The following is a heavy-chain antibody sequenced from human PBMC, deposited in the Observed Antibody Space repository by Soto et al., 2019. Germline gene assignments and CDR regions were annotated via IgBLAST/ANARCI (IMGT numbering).Heavy chain of an antibody. CDR3: ARGRVRYSSSYNWFDP. CDR2: INHSGST. CDR1: GGSFSGYY. V-gene: IGHV4-34*01. D-gene: IGHD6-6*01. Sequence: SETLSLTCAVYGGSFSGYYWSWIRQPPGKGLEWIGEINHSGSTNYNPSLKSRVTISVDTSKNQFSLKLSSVTAADTAVYYCARGRVRYSSSYNWFDPWGQGTLVTV. J-gene: IGHJ5*02.